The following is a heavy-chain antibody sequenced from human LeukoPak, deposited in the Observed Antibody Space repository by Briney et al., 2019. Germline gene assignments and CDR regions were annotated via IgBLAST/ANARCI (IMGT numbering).Heavy chain of an antibody. D-gene: IGHD2/OR15-2a*01. CDR2: ISEDGINK. Sequence: PGGSLRLSCTASGFIFNDYPMHWVRQAPGKGLEWVAVISEDGINKFYADSVKGRFTISRDSSKNTLYVQMNSLRREDSAVYYCARDAPFHDYWGQGTLVTVSS. CDR3: ARDAPFHDY. CDR1: GFIFNDYP. V-gene: IGHV3-30-3*01. J-gene: IGHJ4*02.